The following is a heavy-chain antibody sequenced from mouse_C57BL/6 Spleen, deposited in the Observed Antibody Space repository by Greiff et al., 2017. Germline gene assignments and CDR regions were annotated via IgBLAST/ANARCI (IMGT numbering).Heavy chain of an antibody. V-gene: IGHV1-64*01. CDR1: GYTFTSYW. CDR2: IHPNSGST. D-gene: IGHD3-3*01. CDR3: ARGDRSRYFDV. Sequence: QVQLQQPGAELVKPGASVKLSCKASGYTFTSYWMHWVKQRPGQGLEWIGMIHPNSGSTNYNEKFKSKATLTVDKSSSTAYMPLSSLTSEDSAVYYCARGDRSRYFDVWGTGTTVTVSS. J-gene: IGHJ1*03.